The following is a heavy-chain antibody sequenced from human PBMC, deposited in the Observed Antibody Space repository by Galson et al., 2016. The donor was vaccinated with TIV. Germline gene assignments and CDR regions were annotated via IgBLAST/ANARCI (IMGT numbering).Heavy chain of an antibody. CDR1: GFTFSIYW. CDR3: VRDVTSSWDY. CDR2: ISSDGSGT. Sequence: SLRLSCATSGFTFSIYWMHWVRQATGKGLVWASRISSDGSGTSYADSVKGRFTISRDNAKNTLYLQMNSLRVEDTALYYCVRDVTSSWDYWGQGTTVTVSS. V-gene: IGHV3-74*01. J-gene: IGHJ4*02. D-gene: IGHD6-6*01.